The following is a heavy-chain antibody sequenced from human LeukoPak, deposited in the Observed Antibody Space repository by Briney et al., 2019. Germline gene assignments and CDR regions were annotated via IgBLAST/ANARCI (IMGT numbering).Heavy chain of an antibody. CDR2: INPSGGST. J-gene: IGHJ3*02. CDR1: GYTFTSYY. Sequence: ASVKVSCKASGYTFTSYYMHWVRQAPGQGLEWMGIINPSGGSTSYAQKFQGRVTMTRDMSTSTVYMELSSLRSEDTAVYYCAREGQWEPTPGGDAFDIWGQGTMVTVSS. D-gene: IGHD1-26*01. CDR3: AREGQWEPTPGGDAFDI. V-gene: IGHV1-46*01.